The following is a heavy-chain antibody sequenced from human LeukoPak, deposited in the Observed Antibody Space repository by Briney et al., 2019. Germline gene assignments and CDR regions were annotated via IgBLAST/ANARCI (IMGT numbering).Heavy chain of an antibody. D-gene: IGHD4-17*01. CDR1: GFTFSDYY. CDR3: ARDDGDYAHPVDY. V-gene: IGHV3-11*04. Sequence: GGSLRLSCAASGFTFSDYYMSWIRQAPGKGLEWVSYISSSGSTIYYADSVKGRFTISRDNAKNSLYLQMNSLRVEDTAVYYCARDDGDYAHPVDYWGQGTLVTVSS. J-gene: IGHJ4*02. CDR2: ISSSGSTI.